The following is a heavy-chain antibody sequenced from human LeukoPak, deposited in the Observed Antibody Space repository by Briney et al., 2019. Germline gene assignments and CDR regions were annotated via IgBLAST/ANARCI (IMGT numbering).Heavy chain of an antibody. V-gene: IGHV4-31*03. CDR3: ASLLSSGSYFT. CDR1: GGSISSGGYY. CDR2: IYYSGNT. J-gene: IGHJ5*02. Sequence: PSETLSLTCTVSGGSISSGGYYWSWIRQHPGKGLEWIGYIYYSGNTYYNPSLKSRATISVDTSKNQFSLKLSSVTAADTAVYYCASLLSSGSYFTWGQGTLVTVSS. D-gene: IGHD1-26*01.